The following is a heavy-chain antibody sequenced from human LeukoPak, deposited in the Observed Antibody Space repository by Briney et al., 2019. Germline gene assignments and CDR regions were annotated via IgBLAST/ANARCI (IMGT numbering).Heavy chain of an antibody. V-gene: IGHV4-38-2*02. Sequence: SETLSLTCTVSGYSISSGYYWGWIRQPPGKGLEWIGSIYHSGSTYYNPSLKSRVTISVDTSKNQFSLKLSSVTAADTAVYYCARDYYYGSGQFDYWGQGTLVTVSS. J-gene: IGHJ4*02. D-gene: IGHD3-10*01. CDR1: GYSISSGYY. CDR3: ARDYYYGSGQFDY. CDR2: IYHSGST.